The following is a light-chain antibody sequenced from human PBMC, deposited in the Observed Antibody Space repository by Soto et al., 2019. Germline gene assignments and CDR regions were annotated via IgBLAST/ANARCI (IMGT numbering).Light chain of an antibody. Sequence: EIMLTQSXRSDKRYRGESVILSCRASQSISSPYLAWYQQKTGKXPXXXIDAASSRATGVPDRFSGSGSGTDLTLTSSRLETEDCAVYYCQPYGTSVTFGQGTPLEI. CDR2: AAS. V-gene: IGKV3-20*01. CDR1: QSISSPY. J-gene: IGKJ5*01. CDR3: QPYGTSVT.